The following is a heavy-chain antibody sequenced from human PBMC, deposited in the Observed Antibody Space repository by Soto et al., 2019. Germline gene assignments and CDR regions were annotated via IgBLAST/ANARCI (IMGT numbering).Heavy chain of an antibody. CDR2: IKSKTDGGTT. Sequence: GGSLRLSCAASGFTFSNAWMSWVRQAPGKGLEWVGRIKSKTDGGTTDYAAPVKGRFTISRDDSKNTLYLQMNSLKTEDTAVYYCTTDVRISGYETPDYWGQGTLVTVSS. J-gene: IGHJ4*02. V-gene: IGHV3-15*01. CDR3: TTDVRISGYETPDY. D-gene: IGHD5-12*01. CDR1: GFTFSNAW.